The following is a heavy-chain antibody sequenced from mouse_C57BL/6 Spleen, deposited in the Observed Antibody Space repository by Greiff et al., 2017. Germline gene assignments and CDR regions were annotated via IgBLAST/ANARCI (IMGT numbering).Heavy chain of an antibody. J-gene: IGHJ3*01. CDR3: TYGNYVWTSY. Sequence: LVESGAELVRPGASVTLSCKASGYTFTDYEMHWVKQTPVHGLEWIGAIDPETGGTAYNQKFKGKAILTADKSSSTAYMELRSLTSEDSAVYYCTYGNYVWTSYWGQGTLVTVSA. CDR1: GYTFTDYE. V-gene: IGHV1-15*01. D-gene: IGHD2-1*01. CDR2: IDPETGGT.